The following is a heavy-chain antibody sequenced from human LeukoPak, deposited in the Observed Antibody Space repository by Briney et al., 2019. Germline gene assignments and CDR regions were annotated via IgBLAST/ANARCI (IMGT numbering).Heavy chain of an antibody. J-gene: IGHJ4*02. D-gene: IGHD2-15*01. Sequence: SETLSLTCTVSGGSISSSSYYWGWIRQPPGKGLEWIGSIYYSGSTYYNPSLKSRVTISVDTSKNQFSLELSSVTAADTAVYYCATLDIVVVVAATPHWGQGTLVTVSS. CDR2: IYYSGST. CDR3: ATLDIVVVVAATPH. CDR1: GGSISSSSYY. V-gene: IGHV4-39*01.